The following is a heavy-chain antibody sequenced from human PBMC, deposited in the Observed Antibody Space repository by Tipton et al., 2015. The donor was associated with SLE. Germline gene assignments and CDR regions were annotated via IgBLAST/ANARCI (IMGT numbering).Heavy chain of an antibody. CDR2: IHHSGST. J-gene: IGHJ3*02. CDR1: GFTVSSNY. Sequence: SLRLSCAASGFTVSSNYMSWVRQPPGKGLEWIGEIHHSGSTNHNPSLKSRVTISVDKSKNQFSLKLTSVTAADTAVYYCARDLPYAHGFEIWGQGTVVTVSS. V-gene: IGHV4-4*02. D-gene: IGHD3-16*01. CDR3: ARDLPYAHGFEI.